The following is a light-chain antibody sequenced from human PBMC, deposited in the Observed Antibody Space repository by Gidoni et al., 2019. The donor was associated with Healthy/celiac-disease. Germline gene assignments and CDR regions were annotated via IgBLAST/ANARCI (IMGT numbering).Light chain of an antibody. CDR2: GAS. CDR1: QSVSSSY. CDR3: QQYGSSYT. V-gene: IGKV3-20*01. J-gene: IGKJ2*01. Sequence: EIVLTQSPGTLSLSPGERATLSCRASQSVSSSYLAWYQQKPGQAPRLLIYGASSRSTAIPDRFSGSGSGTDFTLTISRLEPEDFAVYYCQQYGSSYTFGPGTKLEIK.